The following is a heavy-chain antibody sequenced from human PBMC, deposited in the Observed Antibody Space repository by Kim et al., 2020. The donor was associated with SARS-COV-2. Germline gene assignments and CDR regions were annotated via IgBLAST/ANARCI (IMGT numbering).Heavy chain of an antibody. Sequence: GGSLRLSCAASGFTFSSYAMSWVRQAPGKGLEWVSAISGSGGSTYYADSVKGRFTISRDNSKNTLYLQMNSLRAEDTAVYYCAKDPVITMIVVVTNYFDYWGQGTLVTVSS. CDR2: ISGSGGST. J-gene: IGHJ4*02. V-gene: IGHV3-23*01. D-gene: IGHD3-22*01. CDR3: AKDPVITMIVVVTNYFDY. CDR1: GFTFSSYA.